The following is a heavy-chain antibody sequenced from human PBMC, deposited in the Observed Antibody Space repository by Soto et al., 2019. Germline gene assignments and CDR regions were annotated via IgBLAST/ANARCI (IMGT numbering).Heavy chain of an antibody. CDR3: ARAKYCSSTSCYIPDAFDI. CDR1: GFTFSSDW. J-gene: IGHJ3*02. CDR2: IKKDGSEK. V-gene: IGHV3-7*01. Sequence: GGSLRLSCAASGFTFSSDWMSWVRQAPGKGLEWVANIKKDGSEKYYVDSVKGRFTISRDNAKNSLYLQMNSLRAEDSAVSYCARAKYCSSTSCYIPDAFDIWGQGTMVTVSS. D-gene: IGHD2-2*02.